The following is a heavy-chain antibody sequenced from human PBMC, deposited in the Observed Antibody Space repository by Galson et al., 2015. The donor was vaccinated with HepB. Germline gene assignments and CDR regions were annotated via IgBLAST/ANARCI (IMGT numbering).Heavy chain of an antibody. D-gene: IGHD3-22*01. CDR1: GGSISSYY. J-gene: IGHJ4*02. CDR2: IYTSGST. V-gene: IGHV4-4*07. CDR3: ARGHDSSGYYGLFDY. Sequence: ETLSLTCTVSGGSISSYYWSWIRQPAGKGLEWIGRIYTSGSTNYNPSLKSRVTMSVDTSKNQFSLKLSSVTAADTAVYYCARGHDSSGYYGLFDYWGQGTLVTVSS.